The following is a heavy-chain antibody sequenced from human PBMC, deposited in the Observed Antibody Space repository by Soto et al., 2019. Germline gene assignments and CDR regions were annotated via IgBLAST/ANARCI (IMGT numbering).Heavy chain of an antibody. CDR1: GFLFSGYP. Sequence: QVHLVESGGGVVQPGGSLRLSCVASGFLFSGYPMHWVRQAPGRGLEWLAVTSYNEDTKHYADSLKGRFTISRDNSKNTLYLHMKNLRPDDTAIYYCAILWFGEYFGWGQGTLVTVSA. D-gene: IGHD3-10*01. V-gene: IGHV3-30-3*01. CDR2: TSYNEDTK. CDR3: AILWFGEYFG. J-gene: IGHJ4*02.